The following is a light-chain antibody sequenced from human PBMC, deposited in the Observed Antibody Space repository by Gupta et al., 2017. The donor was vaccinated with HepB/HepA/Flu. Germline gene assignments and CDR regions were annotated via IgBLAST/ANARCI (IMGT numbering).Light chain of an antibody. CDR2: QDS. CDR3: QAWDSSTVV. V-gene: IGLV3-1*01. J-gene: IGLJ1*01. CDR1: KLGDKY. Sequence: YLLTQPPSVSVSPGQTASITCSGDKLGDKYACWYQQKPGQSPVLVIYQDSKRPSGIPERFSGSNSGNTATLTISGTQAMDEADYYCQAWDSSTVVFGSGTKVTVL.